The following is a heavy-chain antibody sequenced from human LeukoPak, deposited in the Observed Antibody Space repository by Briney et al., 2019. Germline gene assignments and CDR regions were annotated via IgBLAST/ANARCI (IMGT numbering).Heavy chain of an antibody. V-gene: IGHV4-59*01. J-gene: IGHJ4*02. CDR3: ARVYSSSFLVDY. CDR2: IFYTGST. Sequence: SETLSLTCTVSGGSISSYYWSWIRQPPGKGLEWVGYIFYTGSTNYNPSLKSRVTISLDTSKNHFSLELSSVTAADTAVYYCARVYSSSFLVDYWGQGTLVTVSS. D-gene: IGHD6-13*01. CDR1: GGSISSYY.